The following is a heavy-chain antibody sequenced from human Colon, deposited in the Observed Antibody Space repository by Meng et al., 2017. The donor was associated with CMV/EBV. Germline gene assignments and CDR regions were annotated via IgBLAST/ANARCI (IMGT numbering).Heavy chain of an antibody. J-gene: IGHJ4*02. Sequence: GGSLRLSCAASGFSFDTYSMYWVRQAPGKGLEWVSSITISSTYIYYADSVKVRFTVSRDNAKNSLYLQIKGLRAEDTAVYYCARGLGSGTRRGVDYWGQGTLVTVSS. CDR2: ITISSTYI. D-gene: IGHD1-26*01. CDR1: GFSFDTYS. V-gene: IGHV3-21*01. CDR3: ARGLGSGTRRGVDY.